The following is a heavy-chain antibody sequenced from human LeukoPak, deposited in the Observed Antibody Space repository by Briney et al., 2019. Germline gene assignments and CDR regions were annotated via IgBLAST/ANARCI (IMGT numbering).Heavy chain of an antibody. CDR2: ISSSSSYI. D-gene: IGHD6-13*01. J-gene: IGHJ6*02. CDR1: GFTFSSYS. V-gene: IGHV3-21*01. CDR3: ARVEGIAAILYYYYYGMDV. Sequence: GGSLRLSCAASGFTFSSYSMNWVRQGPGKGLEWVSSISSSSSYIYYADSVKGRFTISRDNAKNSLYLQMNSLRAEDTAVYYCARVEGIAAILYYYYYGMDVWGQGTTVTVSS.